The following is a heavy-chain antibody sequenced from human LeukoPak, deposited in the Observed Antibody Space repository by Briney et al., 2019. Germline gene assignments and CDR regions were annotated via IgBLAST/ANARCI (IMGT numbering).Heavy chain of an antibody. J-gene: IGHJ6*02. CDR1: GFTFSSYG. Sequence: GGSLRLSCAASGFTFSSYGMHWVRQAPGKGLEWVAVISYDGGNKYYADSVKGRFTISRDNSKNTLYLQMNSLRAEDTAVYYCAKVRTDSGWYYYYYGMDVWGQGTTVTASS. V-gene: IGHV3-30*18. CDR3: AKVRTDSGWYYYYYGMDV. CDR2: ISYDGGNK. D-gene: IGHD6-19*01.